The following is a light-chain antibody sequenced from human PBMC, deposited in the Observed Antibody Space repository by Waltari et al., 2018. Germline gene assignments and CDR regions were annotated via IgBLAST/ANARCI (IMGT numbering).Light chain of an antibody. CDR2: KAS. CDR3: QQYNSAPFT. CDR1: QGISSW. Sequence: DIQMTQSPSSLSASVGDRDTITCRASQGISSWLAWYQQKPGKVPKLLISKASSLQSGVPSRFSGSGSGTDFTLTISSLQPEDFATYYCQQYNSAPFTFGPGTKLDIK. J-gene: IGKJ3*01. V-gene: IGKV1-12*01.